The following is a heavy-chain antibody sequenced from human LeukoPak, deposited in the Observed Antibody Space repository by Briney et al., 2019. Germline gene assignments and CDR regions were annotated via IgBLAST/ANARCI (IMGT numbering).Heavy chain of an antibody. D-gene: IGHD6-19*01. V-gene: IGHV1-2*02. CDR2: INPNSGGT. CDR3: VRDHYSSGWYFNY. Sequence: ASVKVSCKASGYTFTGYYMHWVRQAPGQGLEWMGWINPNSGGTNYAQKFQGRVTMTRDTSISTAHMELSRLRSDDTAVYYCVRDHYSSGWYFNYWGQGTLVTVSS. J-gene: IGHJ4*02. CDR1: GYTFTGYY.